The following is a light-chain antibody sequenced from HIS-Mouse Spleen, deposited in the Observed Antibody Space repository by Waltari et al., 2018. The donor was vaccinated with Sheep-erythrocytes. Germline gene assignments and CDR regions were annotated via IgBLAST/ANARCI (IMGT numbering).Light chain of an antibody. J-gene: IGLJ1*01. CDR1: SSDVGGYNY. CDR2: DVS. CDR3: CSYAGSYNHV. V-gene: IGLV2-11*01. Sequence: QSALTQPRSVSGSPGQSVTISCTGTSSDVGGYNYVSWYQQHPGKAPTLMSYDVSKRPAGVPDRCSCSKSGNTASLTISGLQAEDEADYYCCSYAGSYNHVFATGTKVTVL.